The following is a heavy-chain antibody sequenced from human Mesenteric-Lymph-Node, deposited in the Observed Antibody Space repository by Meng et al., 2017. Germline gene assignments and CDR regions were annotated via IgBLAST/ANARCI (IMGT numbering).Heavy chain of an antibody. Sequence: SETLSLTCTVSGGSVSSGSYYWSWIRQPPGKGLEWIGYIYYSGSTNYNPSLKSRVTISVDTSKNQCSLKLSSVTAAETAVYYCGIAAAGRGTYYFDYWGQGTLVTVSS. D-gene: IGHD6-13*01. CDR1: GGSVSSGSYY. V-gene: IGHV4-61*01. CDR2: IYYSGST. J-gene: IGHJ4*02. CDR3: GIAAAGRGTYYFDY.